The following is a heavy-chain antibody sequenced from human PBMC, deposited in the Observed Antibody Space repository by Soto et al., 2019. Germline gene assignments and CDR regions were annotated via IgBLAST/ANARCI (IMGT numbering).Heavy chain of an antibody. D-gene: IGHD3-10*01. CDR3: ASPAGHPGDFFYYNGMDV. J-gene: IGHJ6*02. Sequence: SETLSLTCTVSGGSISSGDYYWSWIRQPPGKGLEWIGYIYYSGSTYYNPSLKSRVTISVDTSKSQFYLRLNSVTAADTAVYYCASPAGHPGDFFYYNGMDVWGQGTTVTVS. CDR2: IYYSGST. V-gene: IGHV4-30-4*02. CDR1: GGSISSGDYY.